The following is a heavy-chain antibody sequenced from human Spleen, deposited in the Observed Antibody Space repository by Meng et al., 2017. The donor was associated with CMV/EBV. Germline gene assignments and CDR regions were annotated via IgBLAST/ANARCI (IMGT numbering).Heavy chain of an antibody. CDR1: GYPFTSNG. V-gene: IGHV1-18*01. Sequence: SGYPFTSNGLCWLRQPPAPGLECVWMVSANDNNADYAHALQGRVTMTTDTATSTAYIELKSRRSDDTAVDYYARDYGVSRASAGTKGYWGQGTLVTVSS. D-gene: IGHD6-13*01. CDR3: ARDYGVSRASAGTKGY. J-gene: IGHJ4*02. CDR2: VSANDNNA.